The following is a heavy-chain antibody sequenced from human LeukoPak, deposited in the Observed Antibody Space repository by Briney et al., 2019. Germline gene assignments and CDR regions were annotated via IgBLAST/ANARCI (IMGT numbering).Heavy chain of an antibody. CDR3: AKSLVVGVRGYYYMDV. V-gene: IGHV3-33*06. CDR1: GFTFSSYG. J-gene: IGHJ6*03. D-gene: IGHD2-2*01. CDR2: IWYDGSNK. Sequence: PGRSLRLSCAASGFTFSSYGMHWVRQAPGKGLEWVAVIWYDGSNKYYADSVKGRFTISSDNSKNTLYLQMNSLRAEDTAVYYCAKSLVVGVRGYYYMDVWGKGTTVTVSS.